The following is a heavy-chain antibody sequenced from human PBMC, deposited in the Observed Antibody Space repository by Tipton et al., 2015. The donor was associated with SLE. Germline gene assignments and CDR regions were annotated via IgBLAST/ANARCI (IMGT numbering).Heavy chain of an antibody. CDR3: ARVDMYYYDSSGSPGSAFDS. D-gene: IGHD3-22*01. CDR2: ISAYNGNA. V-gene: IGHV1-18*01. CDR1: GFTFFTYG. Sequence: QLVQSGAEVKKPGASVKVSCKASGFTFFTYGISWVRQAPGQGLQWMGWISAYNGNANYAQKLQGRVTMTTDTSTSTTYMELRSLRSDDTAVYYCARVDMYYYDSSGSPGSAFDSWGPGTMVTVSS. J-gene: IGHJ3*02.